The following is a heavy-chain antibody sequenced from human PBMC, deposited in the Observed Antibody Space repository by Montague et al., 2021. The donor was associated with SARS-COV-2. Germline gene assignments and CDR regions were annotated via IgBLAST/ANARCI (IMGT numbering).Heavy chain of an antibody. CDR3: ARVGRQQLVRLSGMDV. J-gene: IGHJ6*02. Sequence: SETLSLTCTVSGGSISSSSYYWGWIHQPPGKGLEWIGSIYYSGSTYYNPSLKSRVTISVNTSKNQLSLKLSSVTAADTAVYYCARVGRQQLVRLSGMDVWGQGTTVTVSS. CDR1: GGSISSSSYY. D-gene: IGHD6-13*01. V-gene: IGHV4-39*07. CDR2: IYYSGST.